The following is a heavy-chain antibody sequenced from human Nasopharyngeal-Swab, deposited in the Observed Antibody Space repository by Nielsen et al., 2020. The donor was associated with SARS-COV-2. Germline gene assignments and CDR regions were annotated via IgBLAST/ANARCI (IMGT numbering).Heavy chain of an antibody. CDR2: INSDGSST. J-gene: IGHJ5*02. Sequence: GESLKISCAASGFTFSSYWMHWVRQAPGKGLVWVSRINSDGSSTSYADSVKGRFTISRDNAKNTLYLQMNSLRAEDTAVYYCASHVDTAMAEFDPWGQGTLVTVSS. D-gene: IGHD5-18*01. CDR1: GFTFSSYW. V-gene: IGHV3-74*01. CDR3: ASHVDTAMAEFDP.